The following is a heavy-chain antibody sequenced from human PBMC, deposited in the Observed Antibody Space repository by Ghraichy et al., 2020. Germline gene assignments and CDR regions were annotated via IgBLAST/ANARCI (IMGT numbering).Heavy chain of an antibody. Sequence: ASVKVSCKASGYTFTSYGISWVRQAPGQGLEWMGWISAYNGNTNYAQKLQGIVTMTTDTSTSTAYMELRSLRSDDTSVYYCARFEKYYYYGMDVWGQGTTVTVSS. V-gene: IGHV1-18*01. J-gene: IGHJ6*02. CDR1: GYTFTSYG. CDR2: ISAYNGNT. CDR3: ARFEKYYYYGMDV.